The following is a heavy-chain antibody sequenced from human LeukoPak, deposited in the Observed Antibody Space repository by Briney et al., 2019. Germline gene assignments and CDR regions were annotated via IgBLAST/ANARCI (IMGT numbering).Heavy chain of an antibody. Sequence: GGSLRLSCAASGFTFSSYGMHWVRQAPGKGLEWVAVIWYDGSNKYYADSVKGRFTISRDNPKNTLYLQMNSLRAEDTAVYYCAKAARGYSGYDSNWFDPWGQGTLVTVSS. CDR1: GFTFSSYG. D-gene: IGHD5-12*01. V-gene: IGHV3-33*06. CDR3: AKAARGYSGYDSNWFDP. CDR2: IWYDGSNK. J-gene: IGHJ5*02.